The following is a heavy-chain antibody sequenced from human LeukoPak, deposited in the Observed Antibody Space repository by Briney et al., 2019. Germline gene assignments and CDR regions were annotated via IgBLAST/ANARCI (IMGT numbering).Heavy chain of an antibody. CDR1: GFTFSSYW. Sequence: GGSLRLSCAASGFTFSSYWMHWVRQAPGKGLVWVSRINSDGSSTSYADSVKGRFTISRDNAKNTLYLQMNSLRAEDTAVYYCARDGHSVYSSGWYVIPNYFDYWGQGTLVTVSS. CDR2: INSDGSST. CDR3: ARDGHSVYSSGWYVIPNYFDY. V-gene: IGHV3-74*01. D-gene: IGHD6-19*01. J-gene: IGHJ4*02.